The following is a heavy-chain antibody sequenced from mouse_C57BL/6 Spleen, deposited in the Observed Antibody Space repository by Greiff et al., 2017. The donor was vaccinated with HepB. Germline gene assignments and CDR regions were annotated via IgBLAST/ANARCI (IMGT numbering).Heavy chain of an antibody. Sequence: QVQLKQPGAELVRPGSSVKLSCKASGYTFTSYWMHWVKQRPIQGLEWIGNIDPSDSETHYNQKFKDKATLTVDKSSSTAYMQLSSLTSEDSAVYYCARSYYSLYYYAMDYWGQGTSVTVSS. V-gene: IGHV1-52*01. D-gene: IGHD2-12*01. J-gene: IGHJ4*01. CDR3: ARSYYSLYYYAMDY. CDR1: GYTFTSYW. CDR2: IDPSDSET.